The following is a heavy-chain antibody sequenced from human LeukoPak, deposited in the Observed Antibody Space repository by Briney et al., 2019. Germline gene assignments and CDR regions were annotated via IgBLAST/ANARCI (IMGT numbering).Heavy chain of an antibody. Sequence: PGGSLRLSCAASGFTFSSYGMHWVRQAPGEGLEWVAFIRYDGSNKYYADSVKGRFTISRDNSKNTLYLQMNSLRAEDTAVYYCAKEEDCSSTSCYKGHAFDIWGQGTMVTVSS. J-gene: IGHJ3*02. CDR2: IRYDGSNK. V-gene: IGHV3-30*02. CDR1: GFTFSSYG. D-gene: IGHD2-2*02. CDR3: AKEEDCSSTSCYKGHAFDI.